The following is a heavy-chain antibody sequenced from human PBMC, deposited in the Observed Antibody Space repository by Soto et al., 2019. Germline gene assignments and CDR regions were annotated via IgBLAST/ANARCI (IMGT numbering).Heavy chain of an antibody. CDR3: ARAPFDYYDSSGYLFPYYYYYGMDG. CDR1: GGSISSYY. CDR2: IYYSGST. V-gene: IGHV4-59*01. D-gene: IGHD3-22*01. Sequence: SETLSLTCTVSGGSISSYYWSWIRQPPGKGLEWIGYIYYSGSTNYNPSLKSRVTISVDTSKNQFSLKLSSVTAADTAVYYCARAPFDYYDSSGYLFPYYYYYGMDGWGQGTTVTVSS. J-gene: IGHJ6*02.